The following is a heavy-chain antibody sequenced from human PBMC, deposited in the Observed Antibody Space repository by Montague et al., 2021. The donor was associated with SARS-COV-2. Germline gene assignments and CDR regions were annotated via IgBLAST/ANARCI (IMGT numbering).Heavy chain of an antibody. Sequence: SETLSLTCTVSGGSINSNSYYWGWIRQPPGKGLEWIGGIYYSGTTDYNPSLKGRVTISVGTSKNQFSLKLTSVTAADTAVYYCAREGYCSGGTCYSSGPNWFDPWGQGTLVTVSS. V-gene: IGHV4-39*07. D-gene: IGHD2-15*01. J-gene: IGHJ5*02. CDR1: GGSINSNSYY. CDR3: AREGYCSGGTCYSSGPNWFDP. CDR2: IYYSGTT.